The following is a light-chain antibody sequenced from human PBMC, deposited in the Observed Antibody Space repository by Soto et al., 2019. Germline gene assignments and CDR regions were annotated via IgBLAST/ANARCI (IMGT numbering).Light chain of an antibody. CDR3: QQYNNYPRT. Sequence: IRMTQSPSTLSASLVDRVTISCRASESIRTWLALYQHKPGKAPKFLIYDASSLESGVPSRFSGSGSGTEFTLTISNLQPDDFATYFCQQYNNYPRTFGQGTKVDIK. CDR1: ESIRTW. J-gene: IGKJ1*01. V-gene: IGKV1-5*01. CDR2: DAS.